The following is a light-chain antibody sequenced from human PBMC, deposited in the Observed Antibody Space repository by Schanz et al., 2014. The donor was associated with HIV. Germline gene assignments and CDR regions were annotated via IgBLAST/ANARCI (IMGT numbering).Light chain of an antibody. V-gene: IGLV2-14*03. Sequence: QSALTQPASVSGSPGQSITISCTGTSSDVGGYNYVSWYQQHPGKAPQLMIYDGSRRPSGVSNRFSGSKSDNAASLTISGLQADDEADYYCSSYTSSTTVVFGGGTKLTVL. CDR2: DGS. CDR3: SSYTSSTTVV. J-gene: IGLJ2*01. CDR1: SSDVGGYNY.